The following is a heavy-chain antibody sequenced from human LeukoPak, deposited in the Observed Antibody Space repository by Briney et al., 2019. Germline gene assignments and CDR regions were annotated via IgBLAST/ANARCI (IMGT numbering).Heavy chain of an antibody. J-gene: IGHJ4*02. D-gene: IGHD3-10*01. Sequence: ASVKVSCKASGYTFTSYYIHGVRQAPGQGPEWMGWINPDSGGTNYAQKFQGRVTMSRDTSISTAYMEVSRLRSDDTAVYYCARDYYYGSGSYFEGDYWGQGTLVTVSS. CDR2: INPDSGGT. CDR1: GYTFTSYY. CDR3: ARDYYYGSGSYFEGDY. V-gene: IGHV1-2*02.